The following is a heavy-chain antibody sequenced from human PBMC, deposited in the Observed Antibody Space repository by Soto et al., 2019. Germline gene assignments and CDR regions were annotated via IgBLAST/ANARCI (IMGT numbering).Heavy chain of an antibody. V-gene: IGHV2-26*01. J-gene: IGHJ2*01. D-gene: IGHD4-17*01. CDR3: ARIQPAVTTRPWYFDL. CDR1: GFSLSNARMG. CDR2: IFSTDEK. Sequence: QVTLKESGPVLVKPTETLTLTCSVSGFSLSNARMGVSWIRQPPGNALEWLAHIFSTDEKSYSTSLKSRLTISKDTSRSQVVLTMTNMDPVDTATYYCARIQPAVTTRPWYFDLWGRGTLVTVSS.